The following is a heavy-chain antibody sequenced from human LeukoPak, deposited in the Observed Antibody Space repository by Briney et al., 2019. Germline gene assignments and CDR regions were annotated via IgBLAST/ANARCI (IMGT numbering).Heavy chain of an antibody. CDR3: AKDKYTIQRNFFDY. D-gene: IGHD2-2*02. J-gene: IGHJ4*02. CDR1: GFTFSSYS. V-gene: IGHV3-21*01. CDR2: ISSSSSYI. Sequence: GGSLRLSCAASGFTFSSYSMNWVRQAPGKGLEWVSSISSSSSYIYYADSVKGRFTISRDNAKNSLYLQMNSLRAEDTAVYYCAKDKYTIQRNFFDYWGQGTLVTVSS.